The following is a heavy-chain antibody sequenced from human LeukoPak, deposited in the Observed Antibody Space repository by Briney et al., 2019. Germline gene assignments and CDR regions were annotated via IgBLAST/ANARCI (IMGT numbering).Heavy chain of an antibody. D-gene: IGHD2-2*02. J-gene: IGHJ6*02. V-gene: IGHV1-58*01. CDR3: AADNEYTRYYYYAMDV. Sequence: GTSVKVSCKASGFTSTSSAVHWVRQARGQRLEWIGWIVVGSANTNYAQKFQERVTITRAISTSTAYMELSNLRSEDTAVYYCAADNEYTRYYYYAMDVWGQGTTVTVSS. CDR1: GFTSTSSA. CDR2: IVVGSANT.